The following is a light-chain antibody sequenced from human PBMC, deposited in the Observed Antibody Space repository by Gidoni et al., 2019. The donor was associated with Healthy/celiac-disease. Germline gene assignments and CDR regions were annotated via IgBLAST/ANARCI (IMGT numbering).Light chain of an antibody. CDR2: KDS. CDR3: YSAADNNVV. Sequence: SYELTQPSSVSVSPGQTARITCSGDVLAKTYARWFQPKPGQAPVLVIYKDSERPSGIPERFSGSSSGTTVTLTISGAQVEDEADYYCYSAADNNVVFGGVTKLTVL. J-gene: IGLJ2*01. V-gene: IGLV3-27*01. CDR1: VLAKTY.